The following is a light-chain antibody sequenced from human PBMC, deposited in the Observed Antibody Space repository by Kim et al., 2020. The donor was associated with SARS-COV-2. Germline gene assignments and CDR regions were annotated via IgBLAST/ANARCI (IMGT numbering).Light chain of an antibody. CDR2: GAS. CDR3: QQYHNMQT. J-gene: IGKJ2*01. CDR1: QSISSN. V-gene: IGKV3-15*01. Sequence: EIVMTQSPATLSVSPGERATLSCRASQSISSNLAWYQQKPGQAPRLLIYGASTRATDIPVRFSGSGSGTEFTLTISSLQSEDFAVYYCQQYHNMQTFGQGTKLEI.